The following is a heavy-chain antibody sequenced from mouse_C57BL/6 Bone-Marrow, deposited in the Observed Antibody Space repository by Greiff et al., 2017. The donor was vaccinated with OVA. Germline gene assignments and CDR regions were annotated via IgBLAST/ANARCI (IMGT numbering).Heavy chain of an antibody. Sequence: EVQLQQSGPELVKPGASVKISCKASGYTFTDYYMNWVKQSHGKSLEWIGDINPNNGGTSYNQKFKGKATLTVDKSSSTAYMELRSLTSEDSAVYYWASVVTTVVATNFDYWGQGTTLTVSS. V-gene: IGHV1-26*01. J-gene: IGHJ2*01. CDR3: ASVVTTVVATNFDY. D-gene: IGHD1-1*01. CDR1: GYTFTDYY. CDR2: INPNNGGT.